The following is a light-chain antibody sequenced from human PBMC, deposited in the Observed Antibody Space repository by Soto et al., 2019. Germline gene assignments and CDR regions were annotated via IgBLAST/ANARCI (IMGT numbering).Light chain of an antibody. CDR3: QSYDSSLSGSGV. J-gene: IGLJ3*02. CDR1: TSNIGAGYE. Sequence: QSVLTQPPSVSGAPGQRVTISCTGSTSNIGAGYEVHWYQQLPGTAPKLLISGHNNRPSGVPDRFFGSKSGTSASLTITGLQAQDEADYFCQSYDSSLSGSGVFGEGTTLTVL. V-gene: IGLV1-40*01. CDR2: GHN.